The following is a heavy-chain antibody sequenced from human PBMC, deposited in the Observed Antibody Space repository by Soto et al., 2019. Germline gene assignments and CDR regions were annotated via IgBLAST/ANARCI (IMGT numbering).Heavy chain of an antibody. CDR3: ARENRRWLLDAFDI. CDR1: GFTFSSYS. J-gene: IGHJ3*02. V-gene: IGHV3-7*05. D-gene: IGHD5-12*01. Sequence: GGSLRLSCAASGFTFSSYSMTWVRQAPGKGLEWVANIKQDGSEKYYVDSVKGRFTISRDNAKNSLYLQMNSLRAEDTAVYYCARENRRWLLDAFDIWGQGTMVTVSS. CDR2: IKQDGSEK.